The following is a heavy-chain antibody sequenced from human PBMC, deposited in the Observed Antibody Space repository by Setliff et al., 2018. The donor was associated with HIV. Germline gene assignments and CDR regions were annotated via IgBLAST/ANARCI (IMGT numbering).Heavy chain of an antibody. CDR2: IHHTGHI. J-gene: IGHJ6*02. V-gene: IGHV4-34*01. Sequence: SETLSLTCAFYGESSNDYYWNWIRQPPGKGLEWIGEIHHTGHINNHPSFKSRVTISLDKSTNQFSLKMKSVTAADSAVYYCAKGRSGYDSRLYYYHHGMDVWGQGTTVTVSS. D-gene: IGHD5-12*01. CDR3: AKGRSGYDSRLYYYHHGMDV. CDR1: GESSNDYY.